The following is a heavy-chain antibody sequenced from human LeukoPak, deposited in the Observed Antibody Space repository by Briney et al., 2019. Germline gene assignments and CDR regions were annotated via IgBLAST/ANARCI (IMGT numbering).Heavy chain of an antibody. V-gene: IGHV1-2*02. Sequence: ASVQVSCKAFGYTFNGYYMHWVRQAPGRGLEWMGWINPDSGDTNYAQKFQGRVTMTRDTSISTAYLELSWLRSDDTAVYYCARTKREGKYSSAWSYRGRPDYYYYYGMDVGGQGTTVTVSS. D-gene: IGHD6-19*01. CDR2: INPDSGDT. J-gene: IGHJ6*02. CDR3: ARTKREGKYSSAWSYRGRPDYYYYYGMDV. CDR1: GYTFNGYY.